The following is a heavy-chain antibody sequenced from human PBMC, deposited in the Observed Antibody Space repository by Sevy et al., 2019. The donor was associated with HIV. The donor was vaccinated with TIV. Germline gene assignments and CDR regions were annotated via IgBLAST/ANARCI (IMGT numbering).Heavy chain of an antibody. J-gene: IGHJ6*02. V-gene: IGHV3-74*01. D-gene: IGHD5-18*01. CDR1: GFTFSSYW. Sequence: GGSLRLSCEASGFTFSSYWMHWVRQPPGKGLVWVSRISSDGSPTNYADSVKGRFTISRENAKNTRYLQMNSLRAEDTALYYCARGYSYGYGMDVWGQGTTVTVSS. CDR3: ARGYSYGYGMDV. CDR2: ISSDGSPT.